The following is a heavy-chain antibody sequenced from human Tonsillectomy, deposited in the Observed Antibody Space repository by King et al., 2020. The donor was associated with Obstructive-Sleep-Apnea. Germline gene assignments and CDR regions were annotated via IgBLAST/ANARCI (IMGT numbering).Heavy chain of an antibody. D-gene: IGHD6-13*01. Sequence: VQLVESGGGLVQPGGSLRLSCAASGFTFRTYWMHWVRQVPGKGLVWVSRITSDGSSTSYADSVKGQFTISRDNVKNTLYLQMHSLRAEDTAVYYCAREFAAAGMWVVDHWGQGTLVTVSS. CDR2: ITSDGSST. V-gene: IGHV3-74*01. CDR3: AREFAAAGMWVVDH. J-gene: IGHJ4*02. CDR1: GFTFRTYW.